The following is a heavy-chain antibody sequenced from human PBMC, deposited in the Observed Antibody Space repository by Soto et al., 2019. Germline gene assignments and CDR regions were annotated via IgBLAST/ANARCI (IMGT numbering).Heavy chain of an antibody. CDR3: ARESVMITFGGDDAFDI. Sequence: ASVKVSCKASGYTFTGYYMHWVRQAPGQGLEWMGWINPNSGGTNYAQKFQGWVTMTRDTSISTAYMELSRLRSDDTAVYYCARESVMITFGGDDAFDIWGQGTMVTVSS. J-gene: IGHJ3*02. D-gene: IGHD3-16*01. CDR1: GYTFTGYY. CDR2: INPNSGGT. V-gene: IGHV1-2*04.